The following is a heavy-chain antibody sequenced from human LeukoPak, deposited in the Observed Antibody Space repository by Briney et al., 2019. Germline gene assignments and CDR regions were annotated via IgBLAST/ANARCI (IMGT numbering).Heavy chain of an antibody. CDR3: ASYYYDSSGFDY. CDR1: GGSISSYY. V-gene: IGHV4-59*08. CDR2: IYYSGST. D-gene: IGHD3-22*01. Sequence: NPSETLSLTCTVSGGSISSYYWSWIRQPPGKGLEWIGYIYYSGSTNYNPSLKSRVTISVDTSKNQFSLKLSSVTAADTAVYYCASYYYDSSGFDYWGQGTLVTVSS. J-gene: IGHJ4*02.